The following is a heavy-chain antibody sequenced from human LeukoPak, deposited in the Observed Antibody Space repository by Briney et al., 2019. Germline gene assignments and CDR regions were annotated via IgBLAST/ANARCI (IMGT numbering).Heavy chain of an antibody. CDR1: GFTFSSYA. Sequence: GGSLRLSCAASGFTFSSYAMRWVRQAPGKGLEWVSAISGSGGSTYYADSVKGRFTISRDNSKNTLYLQMNSLRAEDTAVYYCAKGGYFDWLLDYWGQGTLVTVSS. D-gene: IGHD3-9*01. V-gene: IGHV3-23*01. CDR3: AKGGYFDWLLDY. CDR2: ISGSGGST. J-gene: IGHJ4*02.